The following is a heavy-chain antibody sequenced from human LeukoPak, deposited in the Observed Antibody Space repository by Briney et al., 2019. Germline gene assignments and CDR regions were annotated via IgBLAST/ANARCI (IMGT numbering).Heavy chain of an antibody. J-gene: IGHJ4*02. CDR2: IHSSGIT. D-gene: IGHD6-19*01. CDR1: GDSISTSS. Sequence: PSETLSLTCSVSGDSISTSSWWAWIRQPPGKGLEWIGYIHSSGITTYKPSLESRVTISKDTSRNQFSLKLSSMTAADTAVYYCARDSRGAGPDFDYWGQGTLVTVSS. V-gene: IGHV4-59*01. CDR3: ARDSRGAGPDFDY.